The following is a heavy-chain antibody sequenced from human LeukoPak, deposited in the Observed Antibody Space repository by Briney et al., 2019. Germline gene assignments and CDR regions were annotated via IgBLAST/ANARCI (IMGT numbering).Heavy chain of an antibody. CDR2: VYFDGIT. CDR1: GGSVTSGTYH. J-gene: IGHJ5*02. D-gene: IGHD3-16*01. CDR3: ARDHYYDGRGRFDP. V-gene: IGHV4-39*07. Sequence: SETLSLTCSVSGGSVTSGTYHWGWIRQPPGKELEWIGDVYFDGITHYKPSLQSLATISVNTSKNQFSLMLSPVTAANTAHYYRARDHYYDGRGRFDPWGQGALVTVSS.